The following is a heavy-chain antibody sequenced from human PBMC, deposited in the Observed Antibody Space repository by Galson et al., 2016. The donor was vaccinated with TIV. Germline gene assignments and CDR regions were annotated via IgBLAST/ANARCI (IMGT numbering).Heavy chain of an antibody. J-gene: IGHJ4*02. D-gene: IGHD5-24*01. CDR1: GFNFDDSA. V-gene: IGHV3-20*04. Sequence: SLRLSCATSGFNFDDSAFTWVRQVPGKGLEWVCDINWNGRKTRYRDSVTGRFTVSRDNGKKTPYLQLSSLRTEDTGLYYCTRNPAEMRKESDYYDYWGQGTLVTVSS. CDR3: TRNPAEMRKESDYYDY. CDR2: INWNGRKT.